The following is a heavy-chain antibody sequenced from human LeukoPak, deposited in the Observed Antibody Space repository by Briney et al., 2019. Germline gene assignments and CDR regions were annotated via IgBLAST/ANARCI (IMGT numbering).Heavy chain of an antibody. V-gene: IGHV3-30*18. CDR1: GFTFSNYG. J-gene: IGHJ4*02. CDR2: ISSDGNNK. CDR3: AKPSSGWYYDF. D-gene: IGHD6-19*01. Sequence: PGGSLRLSCAASGFTFSNYGIHWVRQAPGKGLEWVTIISSDGNNKYYADSVKGRFTISRDNSENTVYLQMNSLRVEDTAVYYCAKPSSGWYYDFWGQGTLVTVSS.